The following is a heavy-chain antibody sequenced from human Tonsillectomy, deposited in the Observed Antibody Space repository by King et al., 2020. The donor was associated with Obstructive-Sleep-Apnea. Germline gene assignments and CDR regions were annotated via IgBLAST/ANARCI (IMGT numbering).Heavy chain of an antibody. CDR2: IKSKTDGGTT. CDR3: TESVFWSGYYRGY. D-gene: IGHD3-3*01. CDR1: GFTFSNAW. V-gene: IGHV3-15*01. Sequence: VQLVESGGGLVKPGGSLRLSCAASGFTFSNAWMSWVRQAPGKGLEWVGRIKSKTDGGTTDYAAPVKGRFTISRDDSKNTLYLQMNSLKTEDTAVYYCTESVFWSGYYRGYWGQGTLVTVSS. J-gene: IGHJ4*02.